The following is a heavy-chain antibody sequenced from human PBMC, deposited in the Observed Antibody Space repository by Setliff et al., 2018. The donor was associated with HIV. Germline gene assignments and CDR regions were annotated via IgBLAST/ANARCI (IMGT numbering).Heavy chain of an antibody. CDR2: IYHSGST. J-gene: IGHJ6*02. CDR1: GGSISNYY. D-gene: IGHD3-10*01. CDR3: ARDFYGSGSYYILYYYYGMDV. Sequence: PSETLSLTCTVSGGSISNYYWSWIRQPPGKGLEWIGSIYHSGSTYYNPSLKSRVTISVDTSKNQFSLKLSSVTAADTAVYYCARDFYGSGSYYILYYYYGMDVWGQGTTVTVSS. V-gene: IGHV4-38-2*02.